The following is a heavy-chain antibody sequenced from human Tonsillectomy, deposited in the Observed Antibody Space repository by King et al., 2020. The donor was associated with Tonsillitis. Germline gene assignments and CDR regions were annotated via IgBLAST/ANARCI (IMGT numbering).Heavy chain of an antibody. CDR2: INHSGST. J-gene: IGHJ2*01. D-gene: IGHD6-6*01. V-gene: IGHV4-34*01. Sequence: VQLQQWGAGLLKPSETLSLTCAVYGGSFSGYYWSWIRQPPGKGLEWMGEINHSGSTNYNPSLKSRVTISVDTSKNQFSLQLSSVTAADTAVYSCARKGHSTSGRYWYFDLWGRGALVTVSS. CDR1: GGSFSGYY. CDR3: ARKGHSTSGRYWYFDL.